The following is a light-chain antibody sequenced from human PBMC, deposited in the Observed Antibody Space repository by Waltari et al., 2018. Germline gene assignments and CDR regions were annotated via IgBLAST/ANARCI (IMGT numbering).Light chain of an antibody. CDR3: QQHSTYRIT. V-gene: IGKV1-5*03. Sequence: DIQMTQSPSTLSASVGDRVTISCRASQSISTWLAWYQERPGKVPKLLIYQASTLKSGVPSRFSGSGSGTEFTLTISSLQPDDFATYYCQQHSTYRITFGQGTRLEIK. CDR2: QAS. CDR1: QSISTW. J-gene: IGKJ5*01.